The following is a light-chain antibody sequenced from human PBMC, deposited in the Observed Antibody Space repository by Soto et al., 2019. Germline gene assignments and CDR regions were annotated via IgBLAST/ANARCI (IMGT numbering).Light chain of an antibody. Sequence: DIQMTQSPSTLSASVGDRVTLTCRASQSINSWLAWYQQKPGKAPKLLIYAASSLESGVPSRFSGSGSGTEFTLTISSLQPDDFATYYCQQYNQWYTFGQGTKLEIK. V-gene: IGKV1-5*01. CDR1: QSINSW. J-gene: IGKJ2*01. CDR2: AAS. CDR3: QQYNQWYT.